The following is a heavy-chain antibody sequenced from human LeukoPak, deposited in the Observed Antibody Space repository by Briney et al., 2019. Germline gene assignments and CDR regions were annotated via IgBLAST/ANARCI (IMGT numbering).Heavy chain of an antibody. CDR2: IYPGDADT. D-gene: IGHD3-10*01. J-gene: IGHJ3*02. CDR3: ARRRGYYGSGSYQGDAFDI. CDR1: GYSFTSHW. Sequence: GESLKISCKGSGYSFTSHWIGWVRQLPGKGLEWMGIIYPGDADTIYSPSFQGQVTISADKSVSTAYLQWSSLKASDTAMYYCARRRGYYGSGSYQGDAFDIWGQGTMVTVSS. V-gene: IGHV5-51*01.